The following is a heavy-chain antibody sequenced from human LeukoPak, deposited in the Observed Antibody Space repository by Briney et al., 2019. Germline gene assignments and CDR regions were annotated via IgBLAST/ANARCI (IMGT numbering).Heavy chain of an antibody. J-gene: IGHJ6*02. CDR1: GFTFSSYG. CDR3: ARPYCSGGSCYYYGMDV. D-gene: IGHD2-15*01. CDR2: IWYDGSNK. V-gene: IGHV3-33*01. Sequence: GTSLRLSCAASGFTFSSYGMHWVRQAPGKGLEWVEVIWYDGSNKYYADSVKGRFTISRDNSKNTLYLQMNSLRAEDTAVYYCARPYCSGGSCYYYGMDVWGQGTTVTVSS.